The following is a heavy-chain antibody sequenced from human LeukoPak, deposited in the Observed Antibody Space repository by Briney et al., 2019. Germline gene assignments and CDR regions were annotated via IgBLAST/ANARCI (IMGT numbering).Heavy chain of an antibody. CDR2: ISSSSSYI. CDR3: ANDCTSTLYSISTSCYNGFDY. V-gene: IGHV3-21*04. Sequence: RGSLRLACAASGFTFSSYSMNWVRQAPGKGLEWVSSISSSSSYIYYADSVKGRFTISRDNAKNSLYLQMNSLRAEDMALYYCANDCTSTLYSISTSCYNGFDYWGQGTLVTVSS. CDR1: GFTFSSYS. J-gene: IGHJ4*02. D-gene: IGHD2-2*02.